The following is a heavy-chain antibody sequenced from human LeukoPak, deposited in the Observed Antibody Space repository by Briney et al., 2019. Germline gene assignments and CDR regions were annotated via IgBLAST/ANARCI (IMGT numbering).Heavy chain of an antibody. D-gene: IGHD1-26*01. CDR1: GGSISRYY. CDR2: ISYSGNT. CDR3: ARELPSIVGATDAFDI. V-gene: IGHV4-59*01. Sequence: SETLSLTCTVSGGSISRYYWSWIRQPPGKGLEWIGYISYSGNTNYNPSLKNRVTISVDTSKNQFSLKLTSVTAADTAVYYCARELPSIVGATDAFDIWGPGTIVTVSS. J-gene: IGHJ3*02.